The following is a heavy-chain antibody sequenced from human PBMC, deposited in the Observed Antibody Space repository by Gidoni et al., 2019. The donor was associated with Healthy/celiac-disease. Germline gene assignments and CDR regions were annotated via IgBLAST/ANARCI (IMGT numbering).Heavy chain of an antibody. V-gene: IGHV3-23*01. J-gene: IGHJ4*02. CDR1: GFPFSSYA. Sequence: EVQLLESGGGFVQRGGTLSLSCAASGFPFSSYAMSWVRQSPGKGLEWVSARSGSGGSTYYADSVNSRLTISRDNSNNTLYLQMNSLGAEDTAVYYCAKDPSSDYFDYWGQGTLVTVSS. D-gene: IGHD6-6*01. CDR2: RSGSGGST. CDR3: AKDPSSDYFDY.